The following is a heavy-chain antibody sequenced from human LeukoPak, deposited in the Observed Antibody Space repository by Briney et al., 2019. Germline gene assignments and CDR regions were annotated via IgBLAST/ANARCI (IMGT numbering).Heavy chain of an antibody. CDR3: ARGYSSGWYPNAFDI. D-gene: IGHD6-19*01. J-gene: IGHJ3*02. V-gene: IGHV3-7*01. Sequence: GGSLRLSYAASGFTFSSYWMSWVRQAPGKGLEWVANIKQDGSEKYYVDSVKGRFTISRDNAKNSLYLQMNSLRAEDTAVYYCARGYSSGWYPNAFDIWGQGTMVTVSS. CDR1: GFTFSSYW. CDR2: IKQDGSEK.